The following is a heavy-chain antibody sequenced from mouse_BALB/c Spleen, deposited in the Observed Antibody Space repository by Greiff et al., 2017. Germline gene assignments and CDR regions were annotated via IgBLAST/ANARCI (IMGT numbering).Heavy chain of an antibody. Sequence: EVQGVESGGGLVQPGGSRKLSCAASGFTFSSFGMHWVRQAPEKGLEWVAYISSGSSTIYYADTVTGRFTISRDNPKNTLFLQMTSLRSEDTAMYYCARDITTGAYFDYWGQGTTLTVSS. CDR3: ARDITTGAYFDY. V-gene: IGHV5-17*02. J-gene: IGHJ2*01. CDR1: GFTFSSFG. CDR2: ISSGSSTI. D-gene: IGHD1-1*01.